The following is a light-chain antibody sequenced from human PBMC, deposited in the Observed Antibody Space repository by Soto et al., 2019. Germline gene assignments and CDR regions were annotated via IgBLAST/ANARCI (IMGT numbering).Light chain of an antibody. CDR2: RNN. Sequence: SLVSQPPSPSGTPLRRGTITCFGRSSHIGSNYVYWYQQLPGTAPKLLIYRNNQRPSGVPDRFSGSKSGTSASLAISGLRSEDEADYYCAAWDDSLSGFYVFGTGTKVTVL. J-gene: IGLJ1*01. V-gene: IGLV1-47*01. CDR1: SSHIGSNY. CDR3: AAWDDSLSGFYV.